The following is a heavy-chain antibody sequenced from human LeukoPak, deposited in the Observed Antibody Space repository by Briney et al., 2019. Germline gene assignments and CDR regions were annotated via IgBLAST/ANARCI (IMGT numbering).Heavy chain of an antibody. D-gene: IGHD3-3*01. CDR1: GFTFSSYG. V-gene: IGHV3-30*02. Sequence: GGSLRLSCAASGFTFSSYGMHWVRQAPGKGLEWVPFIRYDGSNKYYADSVKGRFTISRDNSKNTLYLQMNSLRAEDTAVYYCAKDYDFWSGYGYFDYWGQGTLVTVSS. CDR3: AKDYDFWSGYGYFDY. J-gene: IGHJ4*02. CDR2: IRYDGSNK.